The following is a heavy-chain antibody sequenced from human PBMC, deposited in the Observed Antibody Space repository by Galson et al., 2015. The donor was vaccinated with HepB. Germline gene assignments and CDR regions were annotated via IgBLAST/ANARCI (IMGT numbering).Heavy chain of an antibody. CDR3: AREAEAARATVTTPFDY. J-gene: IGHJ4*02. V-gene: IGHV6-1*01. D-gene: IGHD6-25*01. Sequence: CAISGDSVSTNTAAWNWLRQSPSRGLEWLGRTYYRSHWYYEYAVSVKSRIIVTPDTSKNQFSLQLNSVTPEDTAVYYCAREAEAARATVTTPFDYWGQGTMVTVSS. CDR2: TYYRSHWYY. CDR1: GDSVSTNTAA.